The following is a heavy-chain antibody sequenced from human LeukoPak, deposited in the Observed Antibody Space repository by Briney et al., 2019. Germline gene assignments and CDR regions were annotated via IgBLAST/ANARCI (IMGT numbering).Heavy chain of an antibody. J-gene: IGHJ4*02. V-gene: IGHV1-8*03. D-gene: IGHD2-21*01. CDR1: GYTFTSYD. CDR3: ARVPAYCGGDCYYFDY. CDR2: MNPNSGNT. Sequence: ASVKVSCKASGYTFTSYDINWVRQATGQGLEWMGWMNPNSGNTGYAQKFQGRVTITRNTSISTAYMELSSLRSEDTAVYYCARVPAYCGGDCYYFDYWGQGTLVTVSS.